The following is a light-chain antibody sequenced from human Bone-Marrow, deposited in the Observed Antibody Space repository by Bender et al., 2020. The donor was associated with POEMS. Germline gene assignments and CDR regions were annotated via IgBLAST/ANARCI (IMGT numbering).Light chain of an antibody. CDR1: DSDVGTYNL. V-gene: IGLV2-23*01. Sequence: QAALTQPASVSGSPGQSITISCIGSDSDVGTYNLVSCYQQHPGKAPKILIYEGNKRPSGISSRFSGAKSADTASLTISGLQAEDEAEYYCCSFAGRNTWVFGGGTKLTVL. J-gene: IGLJ3*02. CDR2: EGN. CDR3: CSFAGRNTWV.